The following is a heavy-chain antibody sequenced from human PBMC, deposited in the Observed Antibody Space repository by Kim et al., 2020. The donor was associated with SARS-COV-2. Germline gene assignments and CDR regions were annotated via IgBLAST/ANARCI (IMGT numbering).Heavy chain of an antibody. D-gene: IGHD3-22*01. CDR2: FDPEDGET. CDR3: ATDWPRDYYDSSGYYPGGY. J-gene: IGHJ4*02. Sequence: ASVKVSCKVSGYTLTELSMHWVRQAPGKGLEWMGGFDPEDGETIYAQKFQGRVTMTEDTSTDTAYMELSSLRSEDTAVYYCATDWPRDYYDSSGYYPGGYWGQGTLVTVSS. CDR1: GYTLTELS. V-gene: IGHV1-24*01.